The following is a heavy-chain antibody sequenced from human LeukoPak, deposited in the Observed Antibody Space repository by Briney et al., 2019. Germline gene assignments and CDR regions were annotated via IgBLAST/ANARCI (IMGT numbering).Heavy chain of an antibody. V-gene: IGHV3-21*01. J-gene: IGHJ5*02. CDR1: GIIFSAYG. Sequence: GGSLRLSCAASGIIFSAYGVHWVRQAPGKGLEWVSSISGSSDYMYYADSVKGRFTISRDNAKNSPYLQMNSLRAEDTAVYYCVRIPNNAGFPNWFDPWGQGTLVTVSS. CDR2: ISGSSDYM. D-gene: IGHD1-14*01. CDR3: VRIPNNAGFPNWFDP.